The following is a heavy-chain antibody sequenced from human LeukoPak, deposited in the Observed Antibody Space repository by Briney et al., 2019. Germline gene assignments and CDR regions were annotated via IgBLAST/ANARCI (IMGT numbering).Heavy chain of an antibody. V-gene: IGHV3-9*03. CDR3: AKGPPRIQLWVAWFDY. CDR2: ISWNSGSI. CDR1: GFTFDDYA. D-gene: IGHD5-18*01. J-gene: IGHJ4*02. Sequence: PGGSLRLSCAASGFTFDDYAMHWVRQAPGKGLEWVSGISWNSGSIGYADSVKGRFTISRDNAKNSLYLQMNSLRAEDMALYYCAKGPPRIQLWVAWFDYWGQGTLVTVSS.